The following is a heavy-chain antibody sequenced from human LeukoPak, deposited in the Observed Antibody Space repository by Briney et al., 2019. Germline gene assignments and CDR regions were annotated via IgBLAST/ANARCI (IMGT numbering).Heavy chain of an antibody. Sequence: ASVKVSCKASGYTFTGYYIHWVRQAPGQGLEWMGLVNPNNGDTKYAQKFQGRVTMTRDTSISTAYMELSRLRSDDTAVYYCARDSRVTEGDYWGQGTLVTVSS. CDR3: ARDSRVTEGDY. CDR2: VNPNNGDT. J-gene: IGHJ4*02. CDR1: GYTFTGYY. D-gene: IGHD3-10*01. V-gene: IGHV1-2*02.